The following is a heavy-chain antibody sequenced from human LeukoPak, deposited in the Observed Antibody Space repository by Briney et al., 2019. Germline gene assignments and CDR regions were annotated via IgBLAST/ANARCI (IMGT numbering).Heavy chain of an antibody. D-gene: IGHD6-19*01. CDR1: GFTFSSYW. CDR2: IKQDGSEK. CDR3: ARRYSSGWFYFDY. J-gene: IGHJ4*02. V-gene: IGHV3-7*03. Sequence: PGGSLRLSCAASGFTFSSYWMSWVRQAPGKGLEWVANIKQDGSEKYYVDSVKGRFTISRDNAKNPLYLQMNSLRAEDTAVYYCARRYSSGWFYFDYWGQGTLVTVSS.